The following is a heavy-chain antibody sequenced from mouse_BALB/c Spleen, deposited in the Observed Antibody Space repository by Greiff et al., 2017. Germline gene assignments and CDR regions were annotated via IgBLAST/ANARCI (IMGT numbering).Heavy chain of an antibody. D-gene: IGHD1-2*01. J-gene: IGHJ3*01. CDR1: GYSFTSYW. CDR3: ARGGLVTTATAY. V-gene: IGHV1S126*01. Sequence: QVQLQQSGPQLVRPGASVKISCKASGYSFTSYWMHWVKQRPGQGLEWIGMIDPSDSETRLNQKFKDKATLTVDKSSSTAYMQLSSPTSEDSAVYYCARGGLVTTATAYWGQGTLVTVSA. CDR2: IDPSDSET.